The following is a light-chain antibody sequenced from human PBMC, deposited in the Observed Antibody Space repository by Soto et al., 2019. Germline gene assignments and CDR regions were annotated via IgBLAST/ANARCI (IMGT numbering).Light chain of an antibody. J-gene: IGKJ1*01. CDR1: QSVSSN. V-gene: IGKV3-15*01. CDR3: QQYNNWPRWT. CDR2: GAS. Sequence: EIVMTQSPATLCVSPGEIASLSCRASQSVSSNLAWYQYTPGQAPRLLIYGASTRATGIPARFSGSVYGTEFTLTISSVHSEDFGVYNCQQYNNWPRWTFGQGTRV.